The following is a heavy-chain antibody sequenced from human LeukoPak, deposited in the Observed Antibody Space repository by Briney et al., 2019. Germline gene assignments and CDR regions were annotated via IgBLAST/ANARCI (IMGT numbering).Heavy chain of an antibody. J-gene: IGHJ5*02. CDR1: GGSISSGGYY. CDR2: IYYSGST. V-gene: IGHV4-31*03. D-gene: IGHD4-11*01. CDR3: ARDLRGDYSKSGSWFDP. Sequence: SETLSLTCTVSGGSISSGGYYWSWIRQHPGKGLEWIGYIYYSGSTYYNPSLKRRVTISVDTSKNQFSLKLSSVTAADTAVYYCARDLRGDYSKSGSWFDPWGQGTLVTVSS.